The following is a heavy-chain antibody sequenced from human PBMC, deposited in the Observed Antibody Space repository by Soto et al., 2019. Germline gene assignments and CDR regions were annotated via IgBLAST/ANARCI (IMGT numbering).Heavy chain of an antibody. V-gene: IGHV4-30-2*01. D-gene: IGHD3-10*01. Sequence: PSETLSLTCAVSGGSISSGGYSWSWIRQPPGKGLEWIGYIYHSGSTYYNPSLKSRVTISVDGSKNQFSLKLSSVTAADTAVYYCARVGGAVRGLPYFDYWGQGTLVTVSS. CDR1: GGSISSGGYS. CDR3: ARVGGAVRGLPYFDY. CDR2: IYHSGST. J-gene: IGHJ4*02.